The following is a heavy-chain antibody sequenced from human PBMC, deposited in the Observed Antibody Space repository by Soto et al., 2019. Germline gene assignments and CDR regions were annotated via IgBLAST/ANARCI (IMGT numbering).Heavy chain of an antibody. CDR3: ARPRGDGNCESSGYHY. CDR2: ISYDGSNK. CDR1: GFTFSSYA. J-gene: IGHJ4*02. D-gene: IGHD3-22*01. V-gene: IGHV3-30-3*01. Sequence: QVQLVESGGGVVQPGRSLRLSCAASGFTFSSYAMHWVRQAPGKGLEWVAVISYDGSNKYYADSVKGRFTISRDNSKNTLYLQMNSLRAEDTAVYYCARPRGDGNCESSGYHYWGQGTLVTVSS.